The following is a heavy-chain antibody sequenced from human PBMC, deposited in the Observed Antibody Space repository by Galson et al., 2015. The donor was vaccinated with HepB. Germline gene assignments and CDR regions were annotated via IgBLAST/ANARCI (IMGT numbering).Heavy chain of an antibody. CDR1: GFTFSSYG. J-gene: IGHJ3*02. Sequence: SLRLSCAASGFTFSSYGMHWVRQAPGKGLEWVAVIWYDGSNKYYADSVKGRFTISRDNSKNTLYLQMNSLRAEDTAVYYCARGYSGVVTVAAAFDIWGQGTMVTVSS. CDR2: IWYDGSNK. D-gene: IGHD4-23*01. CDR3: ARGYSGVVTVAAAFDI. V-gene: IGHV3-33*01.